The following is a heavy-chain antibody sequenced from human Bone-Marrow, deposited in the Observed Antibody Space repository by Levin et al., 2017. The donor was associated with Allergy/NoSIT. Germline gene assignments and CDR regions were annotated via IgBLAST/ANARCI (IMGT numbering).Heavy chain of an antibody. J-gene: IGHJ4*02. CDR2: IYSGGNT. CDR3: ARKHTYGLD. Sequence: GESLKISCAASGFTVSSNSMTWVRQAPGKGLEWVSVIYSGGNTDYADSVKGRFTISRDNSKNTLYLQMNSLKAEDTAVYYCARKHTYGLDWGRGTLVTVSS. D-gene: IGHD5-18*01. V-gene: IGHV3-53*01. CDR1: GFTVSSNS.